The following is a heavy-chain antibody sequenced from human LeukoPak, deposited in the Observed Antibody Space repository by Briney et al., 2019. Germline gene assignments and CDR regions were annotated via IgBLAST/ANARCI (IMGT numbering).Heavy chain of an antibody. CDR3: ARGDKQDYGDYDGRYYFDY. CDR1: GFTFSSYS. Sequence: GGSLRLSCAASGFTFSSYSMNWARQAPGKGLEWVSYISSSSSTIYYADSVKGRFTISRDNAKNSLYLQMNSLRAEDTAVYYCARGDKQDYGDYDGRYYFDYWGQGTLVTVSS. CDR2: ISSSSSTI. V-gene: IGHV3-48*01. D-gene: IGHD4-17*01. J-gene: IGHJ4*02.